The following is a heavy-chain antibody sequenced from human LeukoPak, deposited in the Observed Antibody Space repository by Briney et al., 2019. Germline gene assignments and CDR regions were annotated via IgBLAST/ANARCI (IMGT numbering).Heavy chain of an antibody. CDR1: GFTFSTYW. J-gene: IGHJ4*02. CDR3: ARFRLAGEGEYYFDY. D-gene: IGHD7-27*01. CDR2: INRDGSDK. Sequence: PGGSLRLSCAASGFTFSTYWMTWVRRAPGKGLEWVANINRDGSDKYYVDSVKGRFTISRDNAKNSLYLQMNSLRAEDTAVYYCARFRLAGEGEYYFDYWGQGTLVTVSS. V-gene: IGHV3-7*01.